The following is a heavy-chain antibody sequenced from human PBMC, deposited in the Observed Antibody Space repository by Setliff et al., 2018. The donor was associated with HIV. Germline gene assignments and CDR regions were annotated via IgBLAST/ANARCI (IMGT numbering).Heavy chain of an antibody. D-gene: IGHD6-13*01. CDR2: IYTSRGT. Sequence: PSETLSLTCTVSGGSISGYHWNWLRQIPGKGLEWIGYIYTSRGTNYNHSLRTRVIISVDTSNQFSLKLSSVTAADAAVYYCARSPSYRSSWEYYFDYWGQGILVTVYS. V-gene: IGHV4-4*09. CDR1: GGSISGYH. J-gene: IGHJ4*02. CDR3: ARSPSYRSSWEYYFDY.